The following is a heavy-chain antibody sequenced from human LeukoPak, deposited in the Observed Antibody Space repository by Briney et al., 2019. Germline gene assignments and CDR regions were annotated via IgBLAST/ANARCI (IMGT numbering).Heavy chain of an antibody. CDR3: ARVSGDGYNDY. Sequence: ASVKVSCKASGGTFSSYGISWVRQAPGQGLEWMGGIIPIFGTANYAQKFQGRVTMTRDTSTSTVYMELSSLRSEDTAVYYCARVSGDGYNDYWGQGTLVTVSS. J-gene: IGHJ4*02. CDR1: GGTFSSYG. D-gene: IGHD5-24*01. V-gene: IGHV1-69*05. CDR2: IIPIFGTA.